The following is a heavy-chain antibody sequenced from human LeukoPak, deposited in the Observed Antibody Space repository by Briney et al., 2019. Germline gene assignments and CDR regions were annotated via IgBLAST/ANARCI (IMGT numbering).Heavy chain of an antibody. CDR1: GYTFTSYD. Sequence: ASVKVPCKASGYTFTSYDISWVRQPPGQGLEWMGWISDYNGNTNYAQKLQRRVTMTPHTSTSTACMELRSLRSDDTAVYYCAREDSGDYDILTGPDYWGQGTLVTVSS. J-gene: IGHJ4*02. V-gene: IGHV1-18*01. D-gene: IGHD3-9*01. CDR2: ISDYNGNT. CDR3: AREDSGDYDILTGPDY.